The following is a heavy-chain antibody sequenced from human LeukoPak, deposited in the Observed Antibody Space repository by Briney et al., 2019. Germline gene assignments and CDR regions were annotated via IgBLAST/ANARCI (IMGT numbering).Heavy chain of an antibody. J-gene: IGHJ4*02. CDR2: ISAYNGNT. CDR1: GYTFTSYG. CDR3: ARVIGYDSSGYPLLN. D-gene: IGHD3-22*01. V-gene: IGHV1-18*01. Sequence: GASVTVSCTASGYTFTSYGISWVRQAPGQGLEWMGWISAYNGNTNYAQKLQGRVTMTTDTSTSTAYMELRSLRSDDTAVYYCARVIGYDSSGYPLLNWGQGTLVTVSS.